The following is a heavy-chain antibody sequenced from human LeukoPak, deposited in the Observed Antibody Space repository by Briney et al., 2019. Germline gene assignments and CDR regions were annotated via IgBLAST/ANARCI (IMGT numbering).Heavy chain of an antibody. Sequence: SQTLSLTCTVSGGSISYFYWSWIRQPAGKGLEWIGRIYTSGSTNYNPSLKSRVTMSVDTSKKQFSLKLSSVTAADTAVYYCARVRGSSGSYEYYHYMDVWGKGTTVTISS. CDR3: ARVRGSSGSYEYYHYMDV. CDR2: IYTSGST. V-gene: IGHV4-4*07. D-gene: IGHD1-26*01. J-gene: IGHJ6*03. CDR1: GGSISYFY.